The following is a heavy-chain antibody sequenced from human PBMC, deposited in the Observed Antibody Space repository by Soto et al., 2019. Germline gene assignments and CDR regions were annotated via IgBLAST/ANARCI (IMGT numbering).Heavy chain of an antibody. J-gene: IGHJ4*02. Sequence: GASEKVSCKASGYTFTSYAMHWVRQAPGQRLEWMGWINAGNGNTKYSQKFQGRVTISRDNSKNTLHLQMSSLRAEDTAVYYCARRKFCSSTTCFDYWGRGTLVTVSS. CDR3: ARRKFCSSTTCFDY. D-gene: IGHD2-2*01. V-gene: IGHV1-3*01. CDR2: INAGNGNT. CDR1: GYTFTSYA.